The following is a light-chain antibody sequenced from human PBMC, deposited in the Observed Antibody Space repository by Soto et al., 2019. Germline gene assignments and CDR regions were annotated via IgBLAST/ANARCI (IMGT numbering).Light chain of an antibody. Sequence: QSALTQPPSASGSAGPSVSLTCTGTSTDVGGDNYVSWYQQHPGKSPQLMIYEVRKRPSGVPDRFSDSKSGTTASLTVSLLPAEEDDDYYCSSYAGNNIHYVFGTGTKLTVL. J-gene: IGLJ1*01. V-gene: IGLV2-8*01. CDR1: STDVGGDNY. CDR2: EVR. CDR3: SSYAGNNIHYV.